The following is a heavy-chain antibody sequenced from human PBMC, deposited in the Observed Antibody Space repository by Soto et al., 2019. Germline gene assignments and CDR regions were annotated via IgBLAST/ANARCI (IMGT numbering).Heavy chain of an antibody. V-gene: IGHV1-69*06. D-gene: IGHD5-18*01. J-gene: IGHJ6*02. CDR2: IIPIFGTA. CDR3: ATVDRAMVRVSYYSYYYSMDV. CDR1: GGTFSSYA. Sequence: SVKVSCKASGGTFSSYAISWVRQAPGQGLEWMGGIIPIFGTANYAQKFQGRVTITADKSTSTAYMELSSLRSEDTAVYYCATVDRAMVRVSYYSYYYSMDVWGQGTTVTVSS.